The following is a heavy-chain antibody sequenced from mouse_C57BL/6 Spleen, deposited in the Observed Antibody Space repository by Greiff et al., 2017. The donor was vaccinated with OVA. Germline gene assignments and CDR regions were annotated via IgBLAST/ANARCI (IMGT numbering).Heavy chain of an antibody. D-gene: IGHD3-2*02. V-gene: IGHV8-12*01. Sequence: QVPLKESGPGILQSSPTLSLTCSFSGFSLSTSGMGVSWLRQPSGKGLEWLAHIYWDDDTRYNPSLKSPPTISKDTSRNQVILKITSVDTADTATYDCARSDSSGYGPFDYWGQGTTLTVSS. CDR1: GFSLSTSGMG. J-gene: IGHJ2*01. CDR3: ARSDSSGYGPFDY. CDR2: IYWDDDT.